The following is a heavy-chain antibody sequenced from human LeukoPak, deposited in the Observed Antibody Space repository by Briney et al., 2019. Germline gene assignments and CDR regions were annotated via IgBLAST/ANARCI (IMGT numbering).Heavy chain of an antibody. V-gene: IGHV4-34*01. CDR3: ARHHRRIAEAGINWFDP. Sequence: SETLSLTCAVYGGSFSGSFWSWIRQSPGKGLEWIGEINDSEYTNYNPSLKSRVTMSLDTSKKQFSLKVTSMTAADTAVYYCARHHRRIAEAGINWFDPWGQGTLVTVSS. CDR2: INDSEYT. J-gene: IGHJ5*02. D-gene: IGHD6-13*01. CDR1: GGSFSGSF.